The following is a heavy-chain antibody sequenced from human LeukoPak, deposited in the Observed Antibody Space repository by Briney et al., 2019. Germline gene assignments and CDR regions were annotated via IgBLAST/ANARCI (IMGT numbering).Heavy chain of an antibody. CDR1: GFTFSSNG. CDR3: ARAYSSGNDY. J-gene: IGHJ4*02. D-gene: IGHD3-10*01. CDR2: IWYDGSKQ. V-gene: IGHV3-33*01. Sequence: PGRSLRLSCVASGFTFSSNGIHWVRQAPGKGLEWVADIWYDGSKQYYADSVKGRFTISRDNSQNTVYLQMNSLRAEDTAVYYCARAYSSGNDYWGQGTLVAVSS.